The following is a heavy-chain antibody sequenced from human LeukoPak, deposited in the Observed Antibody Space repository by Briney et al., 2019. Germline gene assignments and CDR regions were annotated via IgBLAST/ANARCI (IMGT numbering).Heavy chain of an antibody. D-gene: IGHD3-10*01. CDR1: GYSFTSYW. CDR2: IYPGESDT. J-gene: IGHJ3*02. Sequence: GESLKISCKGSGYSFTSYWIGWVRQMPGKGLEWMGIIYPGESDTRYSPSFQGQVTISADKSISTAYLQWSSLKASDTAMYYCARHYYGSGSSEDAFDIWGQGTMVTVSS. V-gene: IGHV5-51*01. CDR3: ARHYYGSGSSEDAFDI.